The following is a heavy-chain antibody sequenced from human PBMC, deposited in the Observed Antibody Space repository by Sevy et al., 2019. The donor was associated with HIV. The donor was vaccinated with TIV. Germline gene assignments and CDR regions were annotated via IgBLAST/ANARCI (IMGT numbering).Heavy chain of an antibody. D-gene: IGHD3-16*01. CDR1: GFTFGSYW. CDR3: ASGKPGYSYPYY. J-gene: IGHJ4*02. V-gene: IGHV3-74*01. Sequence: GGSLRLSCPASGFTFGSYWMHWVRQAPGKGLVWVSRIDSAGNPATYADSVKGRFTISRDNTKNTLYLQMNSLRLEDTAVYYCASGKPGYSYPYYWGQGTLVTVSS. CDR2: IDSAGNPA.